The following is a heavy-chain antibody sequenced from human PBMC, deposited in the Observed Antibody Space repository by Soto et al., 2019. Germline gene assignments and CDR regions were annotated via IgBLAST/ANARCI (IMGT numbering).Heavy chain of an antibody. J-gene: IGHJ4*02. CDR2: ISSDGSNK. CDR1: GFTFSSYA. D-gene: IGHD5-18*01. V-gene: IGHV3-30-3*01. CDR3: ARGVDTAMVHFCY. Sequence: QVQLVESGGGVVQPGRSLRLSCAASGFTFSSYAMHWVRQAPGKGLEWVAVISSDGSNKYYADSVKGRFSNSRDNSKNTLYLQMNSLRAEDTAVYYCARGVDTAMVHFCYWGEGTLVTVSS.